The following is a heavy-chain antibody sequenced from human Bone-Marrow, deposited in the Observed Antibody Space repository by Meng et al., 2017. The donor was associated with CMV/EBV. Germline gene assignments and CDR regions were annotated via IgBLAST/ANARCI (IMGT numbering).Heavy chain of an antibody. J-gene: IGHJ4*02. D-gene: IGHD3-16*01. CDR1: GFTFSSYW. CDR3: AKDWGPSDHYRFDY. CDR2: IKQDGSEK. Sequence: GGSLRLSCAASGFTFSSYWMSWVRQTPGKGLEWVANIKQDGSEKYYVDSVKGRFTISRDNGKNSLFLQMNSLRAEDTDVYYCAKDWGPSDHYRFDYWGQGTLVTVSS. V-gene: IGHV3-7*01.